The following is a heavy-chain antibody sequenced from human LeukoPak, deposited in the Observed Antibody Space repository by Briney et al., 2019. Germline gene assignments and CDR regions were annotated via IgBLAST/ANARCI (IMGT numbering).Heavy chain of an antibody. CDR1: GFTFSSYA. Sequence: PGGSLRLSCAASGFTFSSYAMRGVRQAPGKGVGWGAVIRYEVSNKYYADSVKGRFTISRDNSKNTLYLQMNSLRAEDTAVYYCAKMGRSSGWYFDYWGERTLVTVS. V-gene: IGHV3-30*02. J-gene: IGHJ4*02. CDR2: IRYEVSNK. D-gene: IGHD6-19*01. CDR3: AKMGRSSGWYFDY.